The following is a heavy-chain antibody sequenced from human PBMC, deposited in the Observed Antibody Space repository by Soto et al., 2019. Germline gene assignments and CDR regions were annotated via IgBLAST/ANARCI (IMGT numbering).Heavy chain of an antibody. CDR3: ARARWYDAFDV. J-gene: IGHJ3*01. V-gene: IGHV4-38-2*01. CDR2: IFHGGNT. CDR1: GFFISSGNY. Sequence: SETLSLTCAVSGFFISSGNYWGWIRKPPGKGLEWIGSIFHGGNTYYNPSLKSRVTISVDMSKNQSSLKLNSVTAADTAVYYCARARWYDAFDVWGQGTVVTVSS. D-gene: IGHD2-15*01.